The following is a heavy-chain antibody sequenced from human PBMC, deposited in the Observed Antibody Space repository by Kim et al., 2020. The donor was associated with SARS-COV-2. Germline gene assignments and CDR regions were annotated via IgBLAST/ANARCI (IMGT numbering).Heavy chain of an antibody. J-gene: IGHJ4*02. CDR3: ARSLRYYDILTGHDY. CDR1: GFTFSSYA. CDR2: ISYDGSNK. D-gene: IGHD3-9*01. Sequence: GRSLRLSCAASGFTFSSYAMHWVRQAPGKGLEWVAVISYDGSNKYYADSVKGRFTISRDNSKNTLYLQMNSLRAEDTAVYYCARSLRYYDILTGHDYWGQGTLVTVSS. V-gene: IGHV3-30*04.